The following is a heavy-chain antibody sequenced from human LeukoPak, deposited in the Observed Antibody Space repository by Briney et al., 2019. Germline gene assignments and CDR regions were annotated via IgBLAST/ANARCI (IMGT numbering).Heavy chain of an antibody. CDR3: ARDSGNYGSGSYYVDY. V-gene: IGHV3-7*03. D-gene: IGHD3-10*01. J-gene: IGHJ4*02. Sequence: GGSLRLSCAASGFTFNTYTIHWVRQAPGKGLEWVANIKQDGSEKYYVDSVKGRFTISRDNAKNSLSLQMNSLRAEDTAVYYCARDSGNYGSGSYYVDYWGQGTLVTVSS. CDR1: GFTFNTYT. CDR2: IKQDGSEK.